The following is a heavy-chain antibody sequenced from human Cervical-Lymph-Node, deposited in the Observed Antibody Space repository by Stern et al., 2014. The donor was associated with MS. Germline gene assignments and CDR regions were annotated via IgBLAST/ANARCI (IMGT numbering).Heavy chain of an antibody. D-gene: IGHD2-15*01. CDR2: INPNSGGT. CDR3: AREGFCSGSTCYSTNY. V-gene: IGHV1-2*04. Sequence: VQLVESGAEVKKPGASVKVSCKASGYTFIAYYLHWVRQAPGQGLEWMGWINPNSGGTKYAQKFQGWVTMTRDPSISTAYMELSRLRSDDTAVYYCAREGFCSGSTCYSTNYWGQGTPVTVSS. J-gene: IGHJ4*02. CDR1: GYTFIAYY.